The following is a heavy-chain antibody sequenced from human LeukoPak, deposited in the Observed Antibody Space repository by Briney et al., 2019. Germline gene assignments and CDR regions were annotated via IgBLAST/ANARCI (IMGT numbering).Heavy chain of an antibody. V-gene: IGHV4-59*01. CDR2: ISDSGST. Sequence: SETLSLTCTVSGGSISSYYWSWIRQPPGKGLEWIGYISDSGSTNYNPSLKSRVTISVDTSKNQFSLMLSSVTAADTAVYYCARGYDSSAYYPFNYWGQGTLVTVSS. CDR3: ARGYDSSAYYPFNY. D-gene: IGHD3-22*01. CDR1: GGSISSYY. J-gene: IGHJ4*02.